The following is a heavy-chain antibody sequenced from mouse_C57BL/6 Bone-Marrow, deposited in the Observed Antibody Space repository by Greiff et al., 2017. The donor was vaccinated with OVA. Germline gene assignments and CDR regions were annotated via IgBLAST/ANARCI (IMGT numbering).Heavy chain of an antibody. CDR3: ARYEAMVTARYYFDY. D-gene: IGHD2-1*01. J-gene: IGHJ2*01. V-gene: IGHV1-26*01. Sequence: VQLQQSGPELVKPGASVKISCKASGYTFTDYYMNWVKQSHGKSLEWIGDINPNNGGTSYNQKFKGKATLTVDKSSSTAYMALRSLTSEDSAVYYCARYEAMVTARYYFDYWGQGTTLTVSS. CDR2: INPNNGGT. CDR1: GYTFTDYY.